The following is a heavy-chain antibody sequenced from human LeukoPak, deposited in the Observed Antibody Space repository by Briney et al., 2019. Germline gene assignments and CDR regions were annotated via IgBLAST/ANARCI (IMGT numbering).Heavy chain of an antibody. D-gene: IGHD6-6*01. V-gene: IGHV3-23*01. CDR2: ISGSGGST. J-gene: IGHJ4*02. CDR1: GFTFSSYA. Sequence: PGGSLRLSCAASGFTFSSYAMSWVRQAPGKGLEWVSAISGSGGSTSYSFSLTARFTISRHNSTHTLYLQMNRLRAEDTAVYYCARGYSSSSWSPFDYWGQGTLVTVSS. CDR3: ARGYSSSSWSPFDY.